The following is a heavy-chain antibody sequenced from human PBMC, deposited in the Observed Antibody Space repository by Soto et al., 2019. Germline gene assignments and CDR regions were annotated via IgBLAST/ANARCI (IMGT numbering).Heavy chain of an antibody. Sequence: SETLSLTCTVSGGSISSGDYYWSWIRQPPGKGLEWIGYIYYSGSTYYNPSLKSRVTISVDTSKNQFSLKLSSVTAADTAVYYCASQASRYYYYGMDVWGQGTTVTVSS. CDR3: ASQASRYYYYGMDV. D-gene: IGHD6-25*01. V-gene: IGHV4-30-4*01. J-gene: IGHJ6*02. CDR2: IYYSGST. CDR1: GGSISSGDYY.